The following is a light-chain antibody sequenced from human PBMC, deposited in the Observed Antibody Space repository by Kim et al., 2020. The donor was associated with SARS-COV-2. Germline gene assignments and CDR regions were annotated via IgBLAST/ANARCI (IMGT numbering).Light chain of an antibody. Sequence: ASVGDRVTIPCRASQSIASYFNWYQHKPGKAPKLLIYRASRLQSGVSSRFSGSGSGTDFTLTISSRQPEDFATYYCQQSYNTPPTFGQGTKVDIK. V-gene: IGKV1-39*01. CDR3: QQSYNTPPT. J-gene: IGKJ1*01. CDR2: RAS. CDR1: QSIASY.